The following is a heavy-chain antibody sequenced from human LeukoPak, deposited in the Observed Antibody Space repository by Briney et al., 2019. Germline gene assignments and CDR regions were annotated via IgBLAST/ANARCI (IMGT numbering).Heavy chain of an antibody. D-gene: IGHD6-19*01. J-gene: IGHJ4*02. CDR3: ARDRYSSGWFLVHPVDY. CDR1: GFTFSSYA. V-gene: IGHV3-64*01. CDR2: ISSNGGST. Sequence: GGSLRLSCAASGFTFSSYATHWVRQAPGKGLEYVSAISSNGGSTYYANSVKGRFTISRDNSKNTLYLQMGSLRAEDMAVYYCARDRYSSGWFLVHPVDYWGQGTLVTVSS.